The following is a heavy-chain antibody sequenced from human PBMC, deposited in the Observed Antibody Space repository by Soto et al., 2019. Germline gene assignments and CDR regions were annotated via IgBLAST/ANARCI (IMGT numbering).Heavy chain of an antibody. CDR1: GYSVTSYW. V-gene: IGHV5-51*01. D-gene: IGHD3-22*01. J-gene: IGHJ6*02. CDR3: ASSYYYDSRGYYYYGMDV. Sequence: GESLKISCKGSGYSVTSYWIGWVRQMPGRGLEWMGIIYPGDSDTRYSPSFQGQVTISADKSISTAYLQWSSLKASDTAMYYCASSYYYDSRGYYYYGMDVWGQGTTVTVSS. CDR2: IYPGDSDT.